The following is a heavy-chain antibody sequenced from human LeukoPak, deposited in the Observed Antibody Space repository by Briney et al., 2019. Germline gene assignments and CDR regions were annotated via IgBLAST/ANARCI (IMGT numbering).Heavy chain of an antibody. V-gene: IGHV1-2*06. Sequence: ASVKVSCKASGYTFTVYYMYWVRQAPGQGLEWMGRINPNSGDTDYAQNFQGRVTMTRDASISTAYMELTNLRSDDTAVYYCARGYCSGGTCYLVENWFDPWGQGTLVTVSS. J-gene: IGHJ5*02. CDR3: ARGYCSGGTCYLVENWFDP. CDR2: INPNSGDT. D-gene: IGHD2-15*01. CDR1: GYTFTVYY.